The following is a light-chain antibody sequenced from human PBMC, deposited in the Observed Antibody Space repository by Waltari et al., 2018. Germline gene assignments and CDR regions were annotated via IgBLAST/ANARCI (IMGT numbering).Light chain of an antibody. J-gene: IGLJ2*01. V-gene: IGLV3-19*01. CDR1: SRRASS. CDR3: SSRDSSASHVL. CDR2: GKN. Sequence: SSELTQDPAVSVALAQTVRITRQGASRRASSASWYQQKSGQAPILVLFGKNKRPSGIPDRFSGYNSETTTSLTITGAQAEDEADYYCSSRDSSASHVLFAGGTKLTVL.